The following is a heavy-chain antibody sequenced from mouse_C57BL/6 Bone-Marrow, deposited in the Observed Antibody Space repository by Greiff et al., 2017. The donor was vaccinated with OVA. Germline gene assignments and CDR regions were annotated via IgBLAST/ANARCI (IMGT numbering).Heavy chain of an antibody. V-gene: IGHV1-22*01. Sequence: EVQLQQSGPELVKPGASVKMSCKASGYTFTDYNMHWVKQSHGKSLEWIGYINPNYGGTSYNQKFKGKATLTVNQSSSTAFMELRSLTSEDSAVYYCARTGYYGYERDYWGQGTTLTVSS. J-gene: IGHJ2*01. CDR3: ARTGYYGYERDY. CDR2: INPNYGGT. CDR1: GYTFTDYN. D-gene: IGHD2-2*01.